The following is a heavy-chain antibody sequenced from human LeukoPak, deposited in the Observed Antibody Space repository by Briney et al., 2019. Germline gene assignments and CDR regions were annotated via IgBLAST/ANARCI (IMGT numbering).Heavy chain of an antibody. CDR3: ARAGCSSTSCYEALNYYYYYYMDV. J-gene: IGHJ6*03. CDR1: GFTFSSQT. D-gene: IGHD2-2*01. Sequence: VSLRLSCEGSGFTFSSQTMHWVRQAPGKGLEWVSSISSSGNYFYYGDSVKGRFTVSRDNAKNSLYLQMNSLRAEDTAVYYCARAGCSSTSCYEALNYYYYYYMDVWGKGTTVTVSS. CDR2: ISSSGNYF. V-gene: IGHV3-21*01.